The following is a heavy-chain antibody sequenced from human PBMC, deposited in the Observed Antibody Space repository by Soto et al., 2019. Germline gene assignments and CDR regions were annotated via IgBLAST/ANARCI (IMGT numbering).Heavy chain of an antibody. CDR1: GGSISSSSYY. CDR3: ARSSPSDFWSGYYLGVGFDP. CDR2: IYYSGST. Sequence: PSETLSLSCTVSGGSISSSSYYWGWIRQPPGKGLEWIGSIYYSGSTYYNPSLKSRVTISVDTSKNQFSLKLSSVTAADTAVYYCARSSPSDFWSGYYLGVGFDPWGQGTLVTVS. J-gene: IGHJ5*02. D-gene: IGHD3-3*01. V-gene: IGHV4-39*01.